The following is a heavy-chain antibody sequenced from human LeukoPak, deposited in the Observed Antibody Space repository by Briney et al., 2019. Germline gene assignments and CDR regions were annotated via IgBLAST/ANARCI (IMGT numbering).Heavy chain of an antibody. Sequence: SETLSLTCTVSGGSISSYYWSWIRQPAGKGLEWIGRIYTSGSTNYNPSLKSRVTMSVDTSKNQFSLKLSSVTAADTAVCYCAGATPRYYYGSSGYSLDYWGQGTLVTASS. CDR1: GGSISSYY. CDR2: IYTSGST. J-gene: IGHJ4*02. D-gene: IGHD3-22*01. CDR3: AGATPRYYYGSSGYSLDY. V-gene: IGHV4-4*07.